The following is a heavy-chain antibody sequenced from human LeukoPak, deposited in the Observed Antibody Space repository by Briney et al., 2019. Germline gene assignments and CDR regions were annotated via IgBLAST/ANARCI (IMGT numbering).Heavy chain of an antibody. CDR3: ARYSIAAAGTFDP. CDR1: GYTFTGYY. J-gene: IGHJ5*02. Sequence: ASVKVSFKASGYTFTGYYMHWVRQAPGQGLEWMGRINPNSGGTNYAQKFQGRVTMTRDTSISTAYMELSRLRSDDTAVYYCARYSIAAAGTFDPWGQGTLVTVSS. V-gene: IGHV1-2*06. D-gene: IGHD6-13*01. CDR2: INPNSGGT.